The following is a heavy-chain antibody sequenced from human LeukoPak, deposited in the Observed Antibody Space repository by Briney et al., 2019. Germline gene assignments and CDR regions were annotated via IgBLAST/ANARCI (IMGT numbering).Heavy chain of an antibody. V-gene: IGHV4-59*12. CDR1: GGSISTYY. J-gene: IGHJ4*02. CDR2: IYYSGST. CDR3: ARDQGVAAADY. Sequence: PSETLSPTCTVSGGSISTYYWNWIRQPPGKGLEWIAYIYYSGSTNYNPSLKSRVTISVDTSKNQFSLKLSSVTAADTAVYYCARDQGVAAADYWGQGTLVTVSS. D-gene: IGHD6-13*01.